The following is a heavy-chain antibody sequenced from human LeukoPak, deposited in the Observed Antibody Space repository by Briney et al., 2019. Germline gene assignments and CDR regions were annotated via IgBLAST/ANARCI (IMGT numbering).Heavy chain of an antibody. D-gene: IGHD3-16*01. CDR3: ASGFLGGYMDV. J-gene: IGHJ6*03. V-gene: IGHV1-46*01. CDR2: INPSGGST. Sequence: ASVKVSCKASGYTFTSYYMHWVRQAPDQGFGRMGIINPSGGSTSYAKKFQGRVTMTRDMSTSTVYMELSSLRSEDTAVYYCASGFLGGYMDVWGKGTTVTVSS. CDR1: GYTFTSYY.